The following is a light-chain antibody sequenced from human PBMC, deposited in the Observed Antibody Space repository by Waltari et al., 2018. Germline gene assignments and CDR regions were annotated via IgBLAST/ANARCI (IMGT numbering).Light chain of an antibody. CDR1: SSDVGGYNY. V-gene: IGLV2-14*03. Sequence: QSALTQPASVSGSPGQSITISCIGTSSDVGGYNYVSWYQQHPGKDTKLLIYDVSKRPSGVSNRFSGSKSGNTASLTISGLQAEDEADYYCSSYTSISTPVVFGGGTKLTVL. J-gene: IGLJ2*01. CDR3: SSYTSISTPVV. CDR2: DVS.